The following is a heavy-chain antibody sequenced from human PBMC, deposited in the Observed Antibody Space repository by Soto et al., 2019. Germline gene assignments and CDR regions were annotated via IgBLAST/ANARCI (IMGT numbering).Heavy chain of an antibody. J-gene: IGHJ6*02. D-gene: IGHD3-3*01. V-gene: IGHV3-33*01. CDR2: IWYDGSNK. CDR1: GFTFSSYG. Sequence: QVQLVESGGGVVQPGRSLRLSCAASGFTFSSYGMHWVRQAPGKGLEWVAVIWYDGSNKYYADSVKGRFTISRDNSKNTLYLQMNSLRAEDTAVYYCARDRPITSFGVGDYGMDVWGQGTTVTVSS. CDR3: ARDRPITSFGVGDYGMDV.